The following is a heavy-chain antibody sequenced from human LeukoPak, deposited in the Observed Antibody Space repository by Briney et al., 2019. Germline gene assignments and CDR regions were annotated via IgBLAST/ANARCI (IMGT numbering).Heavy chain of an antibody. CDR2: LTGTGGDT. CDR3: AKGLREYCSSTSCYEFTFDS. D-gene: IGHD2-2*01. V-gene: IGHV3-23*01. J-gene: IGHJ4*02. Sequence: PGGSLRLSCAASGFTFSSYAMSWVRQAPGKGLEWDSTLTGTGGDTYYADSVRGRFSISRDNSKNTLWLQMNSLRAEDTALYYCAKGLREYCSSTSCYEFTFDSWGQGTQLTVSS. CDR1: GFTFSSYA.